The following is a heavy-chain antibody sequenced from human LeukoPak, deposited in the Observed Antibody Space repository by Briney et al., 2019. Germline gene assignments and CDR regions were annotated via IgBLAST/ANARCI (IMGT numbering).Heavy chain of an antibody. CDR1: GFSFSSYG. J-gene: IGHJ4*02. D-gene: IGHD1-26*01. V-gene: IGHV3-30*02. CDR3: AKAEQWVLLGFDY. Sequence: GGSLRLSCAGSGFSFSSYGMHWVRQAPGKGLEWMAFIRSDGSNKYYADSVKGRFTISRDNSKNTLYLQMNSLRAEDTAVYYCAKAEQWVLLGFDYWGQGTLVTVSS. CDR2: IRSDGSNK.